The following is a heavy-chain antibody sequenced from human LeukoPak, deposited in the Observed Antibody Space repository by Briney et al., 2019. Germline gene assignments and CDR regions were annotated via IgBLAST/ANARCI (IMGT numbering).Heavy chain of an antibody. Sequence: GGSLRLSCAASGFTFSSYAMPWVRQAPGKGLEWVAVISYDGSNKYYADFVKGRFTISRDNSKNTLYLQMNSLRAEDTAVYYCARGARGSGWRVFDIWGQGTMVTVSS. CDR1: GFTFSSYA. V-gene: IGHV3-30*04. D-gene: IGHD6-19*01. J-gene: IGHJ3*02. CDR2: ISYDGSNK. CDR3: ARGARGSGWRVFDI.